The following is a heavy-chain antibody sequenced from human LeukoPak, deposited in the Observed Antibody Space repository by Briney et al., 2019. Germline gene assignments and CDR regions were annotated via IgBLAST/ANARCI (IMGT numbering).Heavy chain of an antibody. CDR1: GYSFTSYW. CDR3: ARYLYCSSTSCSGFDY. Sequence: GESLKISCKGSGYSFTSYWIGWVRQMPGKGLEWMGIIYPGDSDTRYSPSFQGQVTISADKSISTAYLQWSSLKASDTAMYYCARYLYCSSTSCSGFDYWGQGTLVTVSS. CDR2: IYPGDSDT. V-gene: IGHV5-51*01. D-gene: IGHD2-2*01. J-gene: IGHJ4*02.